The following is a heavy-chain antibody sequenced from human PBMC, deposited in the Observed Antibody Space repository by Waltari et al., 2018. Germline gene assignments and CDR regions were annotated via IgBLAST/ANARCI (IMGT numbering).Heavy chain of an antibody. CDR2: IFPVDSDT. V-gene: IGHV5-51*01. Sequence: EVQLVQSGAEVKKPGESLKISCKGSGYSFTSYWIGWVRQMHGKGLEWMGIIFPVDSDTSYSPSCQGQVTISADKSISTAYLQWSSLKASDTAMYYYARCTEYSSGWYYFDYWGQGTLVTVSS. D-gene: IGHD6-19*01. CDR1: GYSFTSYW. CDR3: ARCTEYSSGWYYFDY. J-gene: IGHJ4*02.